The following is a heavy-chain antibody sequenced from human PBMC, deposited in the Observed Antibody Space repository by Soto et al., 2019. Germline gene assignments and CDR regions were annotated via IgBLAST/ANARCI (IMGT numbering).Heavy chain of an antibody. CDR2: ISAYNGNT. J-gene: IGHJ6*03. CDR3: ARDMRYFDWSDYYYMDV. Sequence: GASVKDSCKASGYTFTSYGISWVRQAPGQGLEWMGWISAYNGNTNYAQKLQGRVTMTTDTSTSTAYMELRSLRSDDTAVYYCARDMRYFDWSDYYYMDVWGKGTTVTVSS. D-gene: IGHD3-9*01. V-gene: IGHV1-18*01. CDR1: GYTFTSYG.